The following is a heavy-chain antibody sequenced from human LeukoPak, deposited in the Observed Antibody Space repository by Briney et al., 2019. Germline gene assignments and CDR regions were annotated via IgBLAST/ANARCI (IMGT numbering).Heavy chain of an antibody. D-gene: IGHD3-22*01. V-gene: IGHV4-38-2*02. CDR2: IYHNGST. CDR1: GYSISSGYY. CDR3: ARGPYSYDSSGAFDI. J-gene: IGHJ3*02. Sequence: SETLSLTCTVSGYSISSGYYWGWIRQPPGKGLEWIGNIYHNGSTYYNPPLKSRVTISADTSKNQFSLKLSSVTAADTAVYFCARGPYSYDSSGAFDIWGQGTMVTVSS.